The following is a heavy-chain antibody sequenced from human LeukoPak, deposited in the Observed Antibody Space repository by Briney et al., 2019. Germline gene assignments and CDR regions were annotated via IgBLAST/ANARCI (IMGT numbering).Heavy chain of an antibody. CDR2: INHSGST. D-gene: IGHD3-9*01. CDR3: AIMTGPFDP. J-gene: IGHJ5*02. V-gene: IGHV4-34*01. CDR1: GGSFSGYY. Sequence: SETLSLTCAVYGGSFSGYYWSWIRQLPGKGLEWIGEINHSGSTNYNPSLKSRVTISVDTSKNQFSLKLSSVTAADTAVYYCAIMTGPFDPWGQGTLVTVSS.